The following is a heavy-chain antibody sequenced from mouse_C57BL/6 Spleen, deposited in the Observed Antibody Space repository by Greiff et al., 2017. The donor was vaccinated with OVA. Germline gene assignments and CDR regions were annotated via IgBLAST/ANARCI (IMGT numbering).Heavy chain of an antibody. CDR1: GFNIKDYY. D-gene: IGHD1-1*01. CDR2: IDPEDGDT. Sequence: VQLQQSGAELVRPGASVKLSCTASGFNIKDYYMHWVKQRPEQGLEWIGRIDPEDGDTEYAPKFQGKGTMTADTSTNTPYLQLSSLTSEDTAVYYCTMYYYGSSFDYWGQGTTLTVSS. V-gene: IGHV14-1*01. J-gene: IGHJ2*01. CDR3: TMYYYGSSFDY.